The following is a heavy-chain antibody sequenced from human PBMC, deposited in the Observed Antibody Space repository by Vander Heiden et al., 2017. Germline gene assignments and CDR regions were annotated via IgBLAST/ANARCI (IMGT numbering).Heavy chain of an antibody. J-gene: IGHJ4*02. CDR3: AKGSFGRRYCDWSSYYFDY. D-gene: IGHD3-9*01. Sequence: EVQLLESGGGLVQPGGSLRLSCAASGFTFSRYAMGWVRQAPGKGLEWVSAISGSGGSTYYADSVKGRFTISRDNSKNTLYLQMNSLRAEDTAVYYCAKGSFGRRYCDWSSYYFDYWGQGTLVTVSS. CDR2: ISGSGGST. CDR1: GFTFSRYA. V-gene: IGHV3-23*01.